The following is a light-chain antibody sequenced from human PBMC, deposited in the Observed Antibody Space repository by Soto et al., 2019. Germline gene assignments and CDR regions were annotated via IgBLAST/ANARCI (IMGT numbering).Light chain of an antibody. V-gene: IGKV3-20*01. CDR1: HSVSSY. Sequence: EIVLTQSPATLSLSPGERATLSCRASHSVSSYLAWYQQKPGQAPRLLIYGASSRATGIPDRFSGSGSGTDFTLTISRLEPEDFAVYYCQQYGSSPATFGQGTKVDIK. CDR2: GAS. CDR3: QQYGSSPAT. J-gene: IGKJ1*01.